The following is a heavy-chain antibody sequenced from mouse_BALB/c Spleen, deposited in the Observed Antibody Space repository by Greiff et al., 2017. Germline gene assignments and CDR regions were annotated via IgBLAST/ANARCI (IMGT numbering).Heavy chain of an antibody. D-gene: IGHD3-2*01. V-gene: IGHV1-67*01. CDR2: ISTYSGNT. Sequence: LVESGPELVRPGVSVKISCKGSGYTFTDYAMHWVKQSHAKSLEWIGVISTYSGNTNYNQKFKGKATMTVDKSSSTAYMELARLTSEDSAIYYCAREDSSGYVAMDYWGQGTSVTVSS. J-gene: IGHJ4*01. CDR3: AREDSSGYVAMDY. CDR1: GYTFTDYA.